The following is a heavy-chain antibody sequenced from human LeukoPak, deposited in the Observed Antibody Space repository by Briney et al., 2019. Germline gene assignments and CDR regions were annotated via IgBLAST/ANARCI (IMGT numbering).Heavy chain of an antibody. CDR3: ARGDYYDSSGYYFPDAFDI. V-gene: IGHV3-33*01. Sequence: GSLRLSCAAPGFTFSSYGMHWVRQAPGKGLEWVAVIWYDGSNKYYVDSVQGRFTISRDNSKNTLYLQMSSLRAEDTAVYYCARGDYYDSSGYYFPDAFDIWGQGTMVTVSS. J-gene: IGHJ3*02. D-gene: IGHD3-22*01. CDR1: GFTFSSYG. CDR2: IWYDGSNK.